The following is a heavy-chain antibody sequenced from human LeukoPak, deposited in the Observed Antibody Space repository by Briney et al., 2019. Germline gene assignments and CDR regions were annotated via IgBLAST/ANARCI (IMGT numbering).Heavy chain of an antibody. CDR3: ARDLLNEGNHLDY. CDR2: IYYSGST. D-gene: IGHD4-23*01. Sequence: SGTLSLTCTVSGGSISSGDYYWSWIRQPPGKGLEWIGYIYYSGSTYYNPSLKSRVTISVDTSKNQFSLKLSSVAAADTAVYYCARDLLNEGNHLDYWGQGTLVTVSS. J-gene: IGHJ4*02. CDR1: GGSISSGDYY. V-gene: IGHV4-30-4*01.